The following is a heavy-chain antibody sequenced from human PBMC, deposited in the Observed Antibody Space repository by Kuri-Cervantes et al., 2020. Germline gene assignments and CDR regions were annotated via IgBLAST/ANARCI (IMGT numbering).Heavy chain of an antibody. J-gene: IGHJ4*02. CDR3: ARDLYSGSYFYY. CDR1: GGPISSGGYY. V-gene: IGHV4-31*01. D-gene: IGHD1-26*01. Sequence: SETLSLTCTVSGGPISSGGYYWSWIRQHPGKGLEWIGYIYYSGSTYYNPSLKSLVTISVDTTKNQFSLKLSSVTAADTAVYYCARDLYSGSYFYYWGQGNLVTGAS. CDR2: IYYSGST.